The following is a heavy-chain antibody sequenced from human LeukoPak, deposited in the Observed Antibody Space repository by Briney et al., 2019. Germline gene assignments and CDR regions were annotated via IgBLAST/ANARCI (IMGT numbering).Heavy chain of an antibody. CDR3: ARDLSLIALTD. V-gene: IGHV3-23*01. J-gene: IGHJ4*02. CDR2: ISGSGGST. CDR1: GFTFSSYG. Sequence: GGSLRLSCAASGFTFSSYGMSWVRQAPGKGLEWVSAISGSGGSTYYADSVKGRFTISRDNSKNTVYLQMNSLRAEDTAVYYCARDLSLIALTDWGQGTLVTVSS. D-gene: IGHD3-22*01.